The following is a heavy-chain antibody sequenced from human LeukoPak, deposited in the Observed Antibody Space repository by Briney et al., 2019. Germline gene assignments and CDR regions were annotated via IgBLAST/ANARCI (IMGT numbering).Heavy chain of an antibody. J-gene: IGHJ6*03. CDR3: ARVSQVVPAAIRYMDV. CDR1: GVSISSSSYY. D-gene: IGHD2-2*01. V-gene: IGHV4-39*01. CDR2: IYYSGST. Sequence: SETLSLTCTVSGVSISSSSYYWGWIRQPPGKGLEWIGSIYYSGSTYYNPSLKSRVTISVDTSKNQFSLKLSSVTAADTAVYYCARVSQVVPAAIRYMDVWGKGTTVTVSS.